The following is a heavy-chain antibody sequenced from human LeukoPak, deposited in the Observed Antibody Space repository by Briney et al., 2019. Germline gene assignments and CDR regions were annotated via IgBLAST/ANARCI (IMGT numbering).Heavy chain of an antibody. D-gene: IGHD2-15*01. Sequence: PGGSLTLPCAASRFTFDDYAMHWVRQAPGRGLEWVSHTSRVGSNTYYADSVKGRFTITRHNTKNSLSLKMNSMSAKDTAFNYCTKDVGGGRGSKIDFDGWGQGTMVT. CDR3: TKDVGGGRGSKIDFDG. V-gene: IGHV3-43D*03. CDR1: RFTFDDYA. CDR2: TSRVGSNT. J-gene: IGHJ5*02.